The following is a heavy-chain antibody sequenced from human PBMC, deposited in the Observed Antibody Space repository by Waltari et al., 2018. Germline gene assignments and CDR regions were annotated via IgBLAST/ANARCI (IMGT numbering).Heavy chain of an antibody. V-gene: IGHV4-34*01. J-gene: IGHJ4*02. CDR2: INHSGST. CDR1: GGSFSGYY. D-gene: IGHD3-3*02. CDR3: ARGNGHISDFDY. Sequence: QVQLQQWGAGLLKPSETLSLTCAVYGGSFSGYYWSWTRQPPGKGLEWIGEINHSGSTNYNPSLKSRVTISVDTSKNQFSLKLSSVTAADTAVYYCARGNGHISDFDYWGQGTLVTVSS.